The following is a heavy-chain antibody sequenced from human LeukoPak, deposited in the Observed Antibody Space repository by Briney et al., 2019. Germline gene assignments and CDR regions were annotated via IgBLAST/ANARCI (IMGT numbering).Heavy chain of an antibody. D-gene: IGHD4-17*01. V-gene: IGHV4-31*03. J-gene: IGHJ4*02. CDR2: IYYSGST. CDR1: GGSISSGGYY. Sequence: SETLSLTCTVSGGSISSGGYYWSWIRQHPGTGLEWIGYIYYSGSTYYNPSLKSRVTTSVDTSKNQFSLKLSSVTAADTAVYYCARCGKDGDYVQNWGQGTLVTVSS. CDR3: ARCGKDGDYVQN.